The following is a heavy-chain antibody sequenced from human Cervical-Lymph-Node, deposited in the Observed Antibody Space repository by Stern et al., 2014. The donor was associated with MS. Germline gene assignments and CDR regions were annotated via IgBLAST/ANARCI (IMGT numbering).Heavy chain of an antibody. D-gene: IGHD6-13*01. CDR2: ITPLFGTA. CDR1: GDTFNNFD. J-gene: IGHJ4*02. CDR3: ARHQGGVAAF. Sequence: QVQLMQSGAEVKKPGSSVKVSCKASGDTFNNFDIGWVRHAPGQGPEWLGGITPLFGTANYAQRLQDRVTFTADESTSTTYMELSRLRSEDTAIYYCARHQGGVAAFWGQGTLVTVSS. V-gene: IGHV1-69*01.